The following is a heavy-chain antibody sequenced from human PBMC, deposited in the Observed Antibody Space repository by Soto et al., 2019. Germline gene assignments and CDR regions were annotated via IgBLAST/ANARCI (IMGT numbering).Heavy chain of an antibody. CDR3: ASGYSSSWYKSYYYYYGMDV. D-gene: IGHD6-13*01. V-gene: IGHV4-31*03. J-gene: IGHJ6*02. CDR2: IYYSGST. CDR1: GGSISSGGHY. Sequence: SETLSLTCTVSGGSISSGGHYWSWIRQHPGKGLEWIGYIYYSGSTYYNPSLKSRVTISVDTSKNQFSLKLSSVTAADTAVYYCASGYSSSWYKSYYYYYGMDVWGQGTTVTVSS.